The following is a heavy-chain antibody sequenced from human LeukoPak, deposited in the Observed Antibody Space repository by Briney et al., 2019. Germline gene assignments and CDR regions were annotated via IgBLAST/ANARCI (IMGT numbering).Heavy chain of an antibody. CDR3: ARSIPYGTTWYGRSDY. V-gene: IGHV3-7*03. D-gene: IGHD6-13*01. Sequence: GGSLRLSCAASGFPFSSYSMTWVRQAPGKGLEWVANIKPDGTTKFYVDSVKGRFTISRDNALNSLYLQMDSLRAEDTAIYYCARSIPYGTTWYGRSDYWGQGTLVTVSS. CDR1: GFPFSSYS. CDR2: IKPDGTTK. J-gene: IGHJ4*02.